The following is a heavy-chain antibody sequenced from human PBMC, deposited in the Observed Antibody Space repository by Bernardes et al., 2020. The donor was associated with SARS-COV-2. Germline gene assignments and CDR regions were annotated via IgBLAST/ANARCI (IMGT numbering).Heavy chain of an antibody. J-gene: IGHJ3*02. CDR1: GYTFTSYA. CDR3: ARERSMIADLYDAVDI. Sequence: ASVKVSCKASGYTFTSYAMNWVRQAPGQGLEWMGWINTNTGNPTYAQGFTGRFVFPLDTSVSTAYLQISSLKAEDTAVYYCARERSMIADLYDAVDIWGQGTMVTVSS. CDR2: INTNTGNP. D-gene: IGHD3-22*01. V-gene: IGHV7-4-1*02.